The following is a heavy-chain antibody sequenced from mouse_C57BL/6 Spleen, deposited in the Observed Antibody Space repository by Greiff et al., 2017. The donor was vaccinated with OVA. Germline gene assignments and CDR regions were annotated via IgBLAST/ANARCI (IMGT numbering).Heavy chain of an antibody. CDR2: INPGSGGT. V-gene: IGHV1-54*01. CDR3: ARKGANWDYFDV. Sequence: VQLQQSGAELVRPGTSVKVSCKASGYAFTNYLIEWVKQRPGQGLEWIGVINPGSGGTNYNEKFKGKATLTADKSSSTAYMQLSSLTSEDSAVYFCARKGANWDYFDVWGTGTTVTVSS. CDR1: GYAFTNYL. J-gene: IGHJ1*03. D-gene: IGHD4-1*01.